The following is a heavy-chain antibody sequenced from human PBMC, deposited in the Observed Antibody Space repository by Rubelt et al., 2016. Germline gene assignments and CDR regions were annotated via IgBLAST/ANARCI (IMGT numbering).Heavy chain of an antibody. D-gene: IGHD3-3*01. Sequence: QVQLVESGGGVVQPGGSLRLSCAVSGFRFSNYGMHWVRQAPSKGLEWVAAISHDGSNIFYGDSVKGRFTISRDNSGNTLYLQMHSLRPDDTAVYHWAKERRFLEWLLPEPDSWGPGTLVTVSS. CDR1: GFRFSNYG. J-gene: IGHJ4*02. CDR3: AKERRFLEWLLPEPDS. V-gene: IGHV3-30*18. CDR2: ISHDGSNI.